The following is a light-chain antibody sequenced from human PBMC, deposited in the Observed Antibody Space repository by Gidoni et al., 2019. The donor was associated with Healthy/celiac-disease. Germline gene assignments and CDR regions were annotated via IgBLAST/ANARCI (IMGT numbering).Light chain of an antibody. Sequence: QAVVTQEPSLTVSPGGTVTLTCGSSTGAVTSGHYPYWFQQKPGQAPRTLIYDTSNKHSWTPARFSGSRLGGKAALTRSGAQHEEEAEYYCLLSYSGAGVFGTGTKVTVL. CDR2: DTS. CDR1: TGAVTSGHY. CDR3: LLSYSGAGV. J-gene: IGLJ1*01. V-gene: IGLV7-46*01.